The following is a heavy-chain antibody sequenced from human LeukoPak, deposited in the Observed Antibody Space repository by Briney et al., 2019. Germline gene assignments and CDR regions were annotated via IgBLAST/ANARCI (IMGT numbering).Heavy chain of an antibody. V-gene: IGHV3-48*01. CDR2: ISSSSSTI. CDR1: GFTFSSYS. J-gene: IGHJ4*02. Sequence: GGSLRPSCAASGFTFSSYSMNWVRQAPGKGLEWVSYISSSSSTIYYADSVKGRFTISRDNAKNSLYLQMNSLRAEDTAVYYCARDLGYCSDYWGQGTLVTVSS. D-gene: IGHD2-15*01. CDR3: ARDLGYCSDY.